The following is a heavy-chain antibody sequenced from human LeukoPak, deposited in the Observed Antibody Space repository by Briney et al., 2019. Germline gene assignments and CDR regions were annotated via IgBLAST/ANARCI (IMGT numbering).Heavy chain of an antibody. D-gene: IGHD3-3*01. V-gene: IGHV2-5*01. Sequence: SGPTLVKPTQTLTLTCTFSGFSLSTSGVGVGWIRQPPGKALEWLALIYWNDDKRYSPSLKSRLTITKDTSKNQVVLTMTNMDPVDTATYYCAHTVQPRFLEWLLSSYYFDYWAREPWSPSP. CDR1: GFSLSTSGVG. CDR2: IYWNDDK. J-gene: IGHJ4*02. CDR3: AHTVQPRFLEWLLSSYYFDY.